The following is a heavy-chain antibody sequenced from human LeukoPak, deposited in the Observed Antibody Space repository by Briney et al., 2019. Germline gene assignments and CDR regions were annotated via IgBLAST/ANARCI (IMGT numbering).Heavy chain of an antibody. J-gene: IGHJ5*02. CDR3: ARDIVVVPAALNWFDP. CDR2: IYHSGST. CDR1: GYSISSGYY. Sequence: SETLSLTCTVSGYSISSGYYWGWIRQPPGKGLEWIGSIYHSGSTYYNPSLKSRVTISVDTSKNQFSLKLSSVTAADTAVYYCARDIVVVPAALNWFDPWGQGTLVTVSS. V-gene: IGHV4-38-2*02. D-gene: IGHD2-2*01.